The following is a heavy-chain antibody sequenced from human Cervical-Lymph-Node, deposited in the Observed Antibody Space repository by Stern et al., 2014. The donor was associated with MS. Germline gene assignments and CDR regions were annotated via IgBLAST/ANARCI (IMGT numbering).Heavy chain of an antibody. J-gene: IGHJ4*02. V-gene: IGHV4-59*08. CDR1: GGSTSSYY. CDR2: ISSSGGT. Sequence: VQLVESGPGLVKPSETLSLTCTVSGGSTSSYYWSWIRQPPGKGLEWIGYISSSGGTKYNPSLQSRVPISLEPSKNPFSLNLTPVTAADTAVYYCARGYTTSSGRPDYWGQGTLVTVSS. D-gene: IGHD6-6*01. CDR3: ARGYTTSSGRPDY.